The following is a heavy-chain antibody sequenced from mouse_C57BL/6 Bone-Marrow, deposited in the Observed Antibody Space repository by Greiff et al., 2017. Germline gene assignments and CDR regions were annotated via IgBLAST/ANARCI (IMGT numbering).Heavy chain of an antibody. D-gene: IGHD2-3*01. V-gene: IGHV1-26*01. CDR2: INPNNGGT. J-gene: IGHJ1*03. CDR3: ARWGYYAFYWYFDV. Sequence: VQLQQSGPELVKPGASVKISCKASGYTFTDYYMNWVKQSHGKSLEWIGDINPNNGGTSYNQKFKGKATLTVDKSSSTAYMELRSLTSEDSAVYYCARWGYYAFYWYFDVWGTGTTVTVSS. CDR1: GYTFTDYY.